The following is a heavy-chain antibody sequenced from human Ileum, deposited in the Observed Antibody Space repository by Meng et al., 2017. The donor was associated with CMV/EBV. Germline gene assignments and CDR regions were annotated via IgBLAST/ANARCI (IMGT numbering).Heavy chain of an antibody. CDR1: GDSISSCHYY. Sequence: QVQVQESGPGLVKSSQTLSLTWTVSGDSISSCHYYWSWIRQTPGKGLEWIGHIHDSGSTYYNPSLQSRVTISVDTSKNQFSLKLSSVTAADTAVYYCARVWGIAVRPLDYWGQGTLVTASS. D-gene: IGHD6-6*01. V-gene: IGHV4-30-4*01. CDR3: ARVWGIAVRPLDY. CDR2: IHDSGST. J-gene: IGHJ4*02.